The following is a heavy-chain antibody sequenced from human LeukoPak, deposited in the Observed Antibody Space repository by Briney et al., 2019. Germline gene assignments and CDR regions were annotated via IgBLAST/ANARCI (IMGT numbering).Heavy chain of an antibody. V-gene: IGHV3-53*01. CDR3: ARGYSSGWPDF. CDR2: IYGGGST. D-gene: IGHD6-25*01. Sequence: GGSLRLSCAASGFXVSTSYMNWVRQAPGKGLEWASVIYGGGSTYYADSVRGRFTISRDNSKNTLYLQMNSLRAEDTAVYFCARGYSSGWPDFWGQGTLVTVSS. CDR1: GFXVSTSY. J-gene: IGHJ4*02.